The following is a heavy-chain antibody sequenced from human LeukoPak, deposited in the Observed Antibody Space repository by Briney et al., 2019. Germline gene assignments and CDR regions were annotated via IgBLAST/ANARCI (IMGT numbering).Heavy chain of an antibody. J-gene: IGHJ4*02. CDR3: AKEGSSSGWFPFDY. D-gene: IGHD6-19*01. Sequence: GRSLRLSCAASGFTFSRHAMHWVRQAPGKGLEWVAVIAYDGSSKYYGDFVEGRFTISRDNSRNTLYLQMNSLRAEDTAVYYCAKEGSSSGWFPFDYWGQGTLVAVSS. CDR1: GFTFSRHA. CDR2: IAYDGSSK. V-gene: IGHV3-30-3*01.